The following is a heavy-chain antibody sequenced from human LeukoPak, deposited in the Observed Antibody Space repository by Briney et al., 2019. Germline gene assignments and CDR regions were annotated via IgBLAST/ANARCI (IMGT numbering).Heavy chain of an antibody. CDR3: ARNKDGYNELVY. Sequence: SETLSLTCTVSGGSISSYYWSWIRQPPGKGLEWIGYIYYSGSTNYNPSLKSRVTISVDTSKNQFSLKLSSVTAADTAVYYCARNKDGYNELVYWGQGTLVTVSS. CDR1: GGSISSYY. D-gene: IGHD5-24*01. J-gene: IGHJ4*02. V-gene: IGHV4-59*08. CDR2: IYYSGST.